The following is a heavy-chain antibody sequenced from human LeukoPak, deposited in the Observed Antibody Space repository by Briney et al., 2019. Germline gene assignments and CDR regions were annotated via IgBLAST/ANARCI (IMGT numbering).Heavy chain of an antibody. CDR3: ARAPASGSYFDY. CDR2: IYYSGST. J-gene: IGHJ4*02. V-gene: IGHV4-30-4*01. CDR1: GGSISSGDYY. D-gene: IGHD1-26*01. Sequence: SETLSLTCTVSGGSISSGDYYWSWIRQPPGKGLEWIGYIYYSGSTYYNPSLKSRVTISVDTSKNQFSLKLSSVTAADTAVYYCARAPASGSYFDYWGQGTLVTVSS.